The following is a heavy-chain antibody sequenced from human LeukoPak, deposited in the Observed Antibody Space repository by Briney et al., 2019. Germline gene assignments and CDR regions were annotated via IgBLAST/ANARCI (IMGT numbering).Heavy chain of an antibody. D-gene: IGHD2-2*01. CDR2: ISKDGGAT. CDR3: AKGGVRVVPAAITWFDP. J-gene: IGHJ5*02. Sequence: GGSLRLSCAASGFTFSTYAISWVRQAPGKGLEWVSAISKDGGATYYAGSVKGRFTISRDNSKDTLSLQMNSLRAEDTAVYYCAKGGVRVVPAAITWFDPWGQGTLVTVSS. CDR1: GFTFSTYA. V-gene: IGHV3-23*01.